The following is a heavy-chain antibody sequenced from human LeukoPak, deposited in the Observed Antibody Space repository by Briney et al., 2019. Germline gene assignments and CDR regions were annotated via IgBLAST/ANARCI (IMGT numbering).Heavy chain of an antibody. CDR1: GGTFSSHA. Sequence: GASVKVSCKASGGTFSSHAISWVRQAPGQGLEWMGGIIPIFGTANYAQKFQGRVTITADESTSTAYMELSSLRSEDTAVYYCARDSTPEGDKTPEDYYYYMDVWGKGTTVTVSS. D-gene: IGHD1-14*01. V-gene: IGHV1-69*13. CDR3: ARDSTPEGDKTPEDYYYYMDV. J-gene: IGHJ6*03. CDR2: IIPIFGTA.